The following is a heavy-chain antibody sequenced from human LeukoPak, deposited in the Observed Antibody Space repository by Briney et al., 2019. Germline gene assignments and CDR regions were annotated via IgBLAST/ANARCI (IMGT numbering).Heavy chain of an antibody. D-gene: IGHD1-14*01. Sequence: KPSETLSLTCAVYGGSFSGYYWSWIRQPPGKGLEWIGEINHSGSTNYNPSLKSRVTISVDTSKNQFSLKLSSVTAADTAVYYCARAAPTSPPAGWGQGTMVTVSS. CDR1: GGSFSGYY. V-gene: IGHV4-34*01. J-gene: IGHJ3*01. CDR2: INHSGST. CDR3: ARAAPTSPPAG.